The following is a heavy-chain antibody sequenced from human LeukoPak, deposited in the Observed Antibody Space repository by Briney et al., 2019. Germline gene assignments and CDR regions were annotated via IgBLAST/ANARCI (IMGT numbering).Heavy chain of an antibody. D-gene: IGHD1-26*01. Sequence: GGSLRLSCAASGLTFGYYSMNWVRQAPGKGLEWVSYISSTSNTIYYADSVKGRFTISKDNAKSSLYLQMNSLRAEDTAIYYCATDRGGGVGARGHWGQGTLVTVSS. J-gene: IGHJ4*02. CDR2: ISSTSNTI. V-gene: IGHV3-48*04. CDR3: ATDRGGGVGARGH. CDR1: GLTFGYYS.